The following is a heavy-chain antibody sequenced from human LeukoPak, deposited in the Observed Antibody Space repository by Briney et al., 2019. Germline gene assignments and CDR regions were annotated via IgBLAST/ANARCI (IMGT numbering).Heavy chain of an antibody. D-gene: IGHD6-13*01. CDR2: MYHSGNT. CDR3: AREDRVVGYSPDY. V-gene: IGHV4-38-2*02. CDR1: GYSISTGYY. Sequence: PSETLSLTCSVSGYSISTGYYWGWIRPPPGKGLEWIGSMYHSGNTNYNPSLKSRVTMSVDTSKNQFSLKLSSVTAADTAVYYCAREDRVVGYSPDYRGQGTLVTVSS. J-gene: IGHJ4*02.